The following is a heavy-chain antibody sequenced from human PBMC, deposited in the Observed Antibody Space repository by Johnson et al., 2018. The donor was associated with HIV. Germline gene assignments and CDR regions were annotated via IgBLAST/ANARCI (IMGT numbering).Heavy chain of an antibody. CDR3: VRGRISTVVVDLRGGGFEI. CDR2: IYSGYSR. CDR1: GFTFDDYA. D-gene: IGHD2-2*01. V-gene: IGHV3-66*02. Sequence: EVQVVESGGGVVRPGGSLRLSCAASGFTFDDYAMSWVRQVSGKGLAWVSVIYSGYSRYYADSVTGRFTISRDNSKNTLHLQMNSLRTADTAVYYCVRGRISTVVVDLRGGGFEIGGQGTMLTVSS. J-gene: IGHJ3*02.